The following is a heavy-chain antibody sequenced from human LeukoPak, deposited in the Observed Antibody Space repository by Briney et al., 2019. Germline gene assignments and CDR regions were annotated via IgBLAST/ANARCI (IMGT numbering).Heavy chain of an antibody. Sequence: SETLSLTCTVSGGSISSSSYYWGWIRQPPGKGLEWIGSIYYSGSTYYKPSLKSRVTISVDTSNNQFSLKLSSVTAADTAVYYCARFYGSGSYYPKPDYWGQGTLVTGSS. CDR3: ARFYGSGSYYPKPDY. D-gene: IGHD3-10*01. V-gene: IGHV4-39*01. CDR1: GGSISSSSYY. J-gene: IGHJ4*02. CDR2: IYYSGST.